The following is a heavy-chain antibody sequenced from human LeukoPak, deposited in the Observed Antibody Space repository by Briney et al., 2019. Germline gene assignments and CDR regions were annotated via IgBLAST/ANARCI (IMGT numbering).Heavy chain of an antibody. V-gene: IGHV3-23*01. CDR3: AKDSYYDFWGGFDY. CDR1: GFTFSSYA. D-gene: IGHD3-3*01. J-gene: IGHJ4*02. CDR2: ISGSGGST. Sequence: GGSLRLSCAASGFTFSSYAMSWVRQAPGKGLEWVSAISGSGGSTYYADSVKGRFTISRDNSKNTLYLQMNSPRAEDTAVYYCAKDSYYDFWGGFDYWGQGTLVTVSS.